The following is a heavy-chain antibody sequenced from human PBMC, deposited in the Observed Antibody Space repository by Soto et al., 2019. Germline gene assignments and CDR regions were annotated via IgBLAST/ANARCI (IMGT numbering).Heavy chain of an antibody. CDR3: ARASPDRPRIAARPYYYYGMDV. J-gene: IGHJ6*02. CDR2: IYYSGST. Sequence: PSETLSLTCTVSGGSISSGDYYWSWIRQPPGKGLEWIGYIYYSGSTYYSPSLKSRVTISVDTSKNQFSLMLSSVIAADTAVYYCARASPDRPRIAARPYYYYGMDVWGQGTTVTVSS. D-gene: IGHD6-6*01. CDR1: GGSISSGDYY. V-gene: IGHV4-30-4*01.